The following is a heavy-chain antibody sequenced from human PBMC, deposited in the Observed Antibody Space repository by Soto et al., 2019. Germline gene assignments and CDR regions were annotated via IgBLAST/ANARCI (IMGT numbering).Heavy chain of an antibody. Sequence: QVQLVQSGAEVKKPGSSVKVSCTASGGPFSSYAINWVRQAPGQGLEWMGVITPMFGAPHYAQNFEGRITITADKSTNTADMDLSSLTSGDTAVYFCARVVTCRWCDPWGQGTLVTVSS. CDR3: ARVVTCRWCDP. V-gene: IGHV1-69*06. CDR1: GGPFSSYA. J-gene: IGHJ5*02. CDR2: ITPMFGAP.